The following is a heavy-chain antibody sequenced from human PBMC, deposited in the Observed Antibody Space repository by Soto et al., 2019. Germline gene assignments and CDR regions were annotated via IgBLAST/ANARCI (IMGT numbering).Heavy chain of an antibody. Sequence: PSETLSLTCTVSGGSISGYYWSWIRQPPGKGLEWLGYIYYTGSTNYNPSLKSRLTISVDTSKNQFSLKLSSVTAADTAVYYCAKHVVFVSGGSSFDFWGKGILISVSS. J-gene: IGHJ4*02. V-gene: IGHV4-59*08. D-gene: IGHD3-16*01. CDR1: GGSISGYY. CDR2: IYYTGST. CDR3: AKHVVFVSGGSSFDF.